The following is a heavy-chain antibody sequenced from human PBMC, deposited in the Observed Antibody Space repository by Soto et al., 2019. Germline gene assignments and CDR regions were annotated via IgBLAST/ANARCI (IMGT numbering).Heavy chain of an antibody. J-gene: IGHJ4*02. CDR3: ARNRSRNSWPYY. V-gene: IGHV4-61*01. Sequence: SETLSLTCTVSGDSVSSGSYYWTWIRQPPGKGLEWIGYVYFSGGASYNPSLKSRVTISVHTSKNQFSLKLTSMTAADTAVYFCARNRSRNSWPYYWDQGTVLTVTS. CDR1: GDSVSSGSYY. CDR2: VYFSGGA. D-gene: IGHD3-10*01.